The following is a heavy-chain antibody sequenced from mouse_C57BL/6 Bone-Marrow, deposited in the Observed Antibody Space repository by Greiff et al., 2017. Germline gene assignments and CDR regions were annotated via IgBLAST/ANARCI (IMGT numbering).Heavy chain of an antibody. J-gene: IGHJ3*01. V-gene: IGHV1-64*01. CDR1: GYTFTSYW. Sequence: VQLQQPGAELVKPGASVKLSCKASGYTFTSYWMHWVQQRPGQGLEWIGMIHPNSGSTNYNEKFKSKATLTVDKSSRPAYMQRSSLTSEDSAVYYCARSNRVPAWVAYWGKGTLVTVSA. CDR2: IHPNSGST. CDR3: ARSNRVPAWVAY.